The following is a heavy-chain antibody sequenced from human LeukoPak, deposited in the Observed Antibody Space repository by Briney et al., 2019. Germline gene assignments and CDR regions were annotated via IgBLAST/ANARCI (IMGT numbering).Heavy chain of an antibody. V-gene: IGHV1-18*01. CDR2: ISAHNGNT. J-gene: IGHJ5*02. CDR3: AKNYDTTIYPRWFDP. CDR1: GYSFSSYS. Sequence: ASVKVSCKASGYSFSSYSIHWVRQAPGQGLEWMGWISAHNGNTNYLQKFQGRVTMTTDTSASTAYMELRSLRSDATAVYYCAKNYDTTIYPRWFDPWGQGTLVTVSS. D-gene: IGHD3-16*01.